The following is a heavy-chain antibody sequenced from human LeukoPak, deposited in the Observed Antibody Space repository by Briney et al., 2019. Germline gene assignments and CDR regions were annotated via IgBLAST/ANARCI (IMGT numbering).Heavy chain of an antibody. CDR3: AKDIEPPGYFDL. CDR2: ITGIGGGT. J-gene: IGHJ4*02. CDR1: RFTFTNYT. V-gene: IGHV3-23*01. Sequence: PGGSLRVSRVASRFTFTNYTRNGVPPAPGKGLEWVSRITGIGGGTDYADSVKGRFPISRDNAKNTLYLQMTSLRAEDTAIYCGAKDIEPPGYFDLWGKGTPVTVSS.